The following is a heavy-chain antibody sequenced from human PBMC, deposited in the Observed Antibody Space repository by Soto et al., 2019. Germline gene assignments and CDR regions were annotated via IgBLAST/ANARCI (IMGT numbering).Heavy chain of an antibody. CDR1: GGTFRTAA. D-gene: IGHD2-8*01. Sequence: QVHLEQSGAEVKKPGSSVKVSCKASGGTFRTAAVSWVRQAPGQGLEWLGGIMPVFRTPDYAQKFQGRVTITADESTSTAYMELSGLRSVDTAVYYCARDNDRPQLGGNYYYILDVWGQGTTITISS. V-gene: IGHV1-69*12. J-gene: IGHJ6*02. CDR2: IMPVFRTP. CDR3: ARDNDRPQLGGNYYYILDV.